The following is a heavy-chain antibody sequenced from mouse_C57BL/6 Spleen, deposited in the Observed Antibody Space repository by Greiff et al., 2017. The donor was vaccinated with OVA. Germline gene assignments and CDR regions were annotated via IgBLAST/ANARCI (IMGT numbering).Heavy chain of an antibody. V-gene: IGHV1-5*01. D-gene: IGHD4-1*01. Sequence: VQLQQSGTVLARPGASVKMSCKTSGYTFTSYWMHWVKQRPGQGLEWIGAIYPGTSDTSYNQKFKGKAKLTAFTSASTAYMELSSLTNEDSAVYYCTLANWDYFDYWGQGTTRTVSS. CDR2: IYPGTSDT. CDR1: GYTFTSYW. CDR3: TLANWDYFDY. J-gene: IGHJ2*01.